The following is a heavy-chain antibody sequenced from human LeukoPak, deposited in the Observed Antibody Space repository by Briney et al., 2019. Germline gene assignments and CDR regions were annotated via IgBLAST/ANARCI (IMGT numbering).Heavy chain of an antibody. J-gene: IGHJ4*02. CDR3: AKDICGGDCYPPGGY. D-gene: IGHD2-21*01. CDR1: GFTFSNYG. Sequence: SGGPLTLSCAASGFTFSNYGRHWVRQVPGKGLEWLAFIPYDGSNKYYADSLKRRFTISRDNSKNTLYLQMNSLRGEDTAIYDCAKDICGGDCYPPGGYWGQGTLVTVSS. V-gene: IGHV3-30*02. CDR2: IPYDGSNK.